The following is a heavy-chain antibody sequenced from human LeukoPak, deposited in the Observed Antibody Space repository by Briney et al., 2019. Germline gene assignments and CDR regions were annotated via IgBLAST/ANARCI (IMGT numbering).Heavy chain of an antibody. CDR3: ASTRWLVQGERVGEDYYGRDV. V-gene: IGHV4-31*02. CDR2: IYYSGST. J-gene: IGHJ6*02. D-gene: IGHD6-19*01. Sequence: SWVRQAPGKGLEWIGYIYYSGSTYYNPSLKSRVTISVDTSKNQFSLKLSSVTAADTAVYYCASTRWLVQGERVGEDYYGRDVGGQGPRVTVSS.